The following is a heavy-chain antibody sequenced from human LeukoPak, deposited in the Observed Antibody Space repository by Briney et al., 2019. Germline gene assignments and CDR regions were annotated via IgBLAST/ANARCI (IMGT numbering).Heavy chain of an antibody. CDR1: GFTFSSYA. J-gene: IGHJ4*02. D-gene: IGHD4-23*01. Sequence: GGSLRLSCAASGFTFSSYAMTWVRHAPGKGLVWVSRINSDGSSTSYADSVKGRFTISRDNAKNTLYLQMNSLRAEDTAVYYCARVGYSAQVDYWGQGTLVTVSS. CDR3: ARVGYSAQVDY. CDR2: INSDGSST. V-gene: IGHV3-74*01.